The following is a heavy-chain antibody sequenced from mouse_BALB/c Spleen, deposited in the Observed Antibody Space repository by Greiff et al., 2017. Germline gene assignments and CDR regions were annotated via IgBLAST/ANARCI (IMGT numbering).Heavy chain of an antibody. J-gene: IGHJ4*01. CDR2: IYPGDGDT. V-gene: IGHV1-80*01. CDR3: ARAGWDYDVRYAMDY. CDR1: GYAFSSYW. Sequence: QVQLKESGAELVRPGSSVKISCKASGYAFSSYWMNWVKQRPGQGLEWIGQIYPGDGDTNYNGKFKGKATLTADKSSSTAYMQLSSLTSEDSAVYFCARAGWDYDVRYAMDYWGQGTSVTVSS. D-gene: IGHD2-4*01.